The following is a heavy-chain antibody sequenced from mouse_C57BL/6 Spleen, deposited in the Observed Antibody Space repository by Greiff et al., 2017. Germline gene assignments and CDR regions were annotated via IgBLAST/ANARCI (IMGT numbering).Heavy chain of an antibody. CDR3: AKNDWYFDV. J-gene: IGHJ1*03. Sequence: EVQGVESGGGLVKPGGSLKLSCAASGFTFRDYGMHWVRQAPEKGLEWVAYISSGSSTIYYADTVKGRFTISRDNAKNTLFLQMTSLRSEDTAMYYCAKNDWYFDVWGTGTTVTVSS. V-gene: IGHV5-17*01. CDR2: ISSGSSTI. CDR1: GFTFRDYG.